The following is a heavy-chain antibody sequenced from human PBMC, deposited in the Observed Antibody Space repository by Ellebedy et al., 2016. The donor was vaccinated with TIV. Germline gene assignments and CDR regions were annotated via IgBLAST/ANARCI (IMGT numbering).Heavy chain of an antibody. CDR2: IWSGGGT. V-gene: IGHV3-66*01. CDR1: GFIFSTYP. Sequence: GGSLRLSXAVSGFIFSTYPMSWVRQAPGMGPEWVSLIWSGGGTHYADSVKGRFTISRDNSKNTLYLQMDNLRAEDTAMYYCARDPPASGTRTWGWGQGTLVTVSS. CDR3: ARDPPASGTRTWG. J-gene: IGHJ4*02. D-gene: IGHD7-27*01.